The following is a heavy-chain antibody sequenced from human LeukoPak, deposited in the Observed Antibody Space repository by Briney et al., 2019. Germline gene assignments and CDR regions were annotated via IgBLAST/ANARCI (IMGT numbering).Heavy chain of an antibody. D-gene: IGHD1-26*01. CDR1: GYTVTSYD. V-gene: IGHV1-8*01. Sequence: ASVKVSCKASGYTVTSYDINWVRQATGQGLEWMGWMNPNSGNTGYAQKFQGRVTMTTDTSTSTAYMELSSMISQDTAVYYCARGGAGSIGMLFRHWGQGTLVTVSS. CDR3: ARGGAGSIGMLFRH. CDR2: MNPNSGNT. J-gene: IGHJ1*01.